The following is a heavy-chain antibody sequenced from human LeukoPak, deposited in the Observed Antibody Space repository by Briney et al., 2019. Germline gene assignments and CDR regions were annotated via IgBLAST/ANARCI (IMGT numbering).Heavy chain of an antibody. J-gene: IGHJ4*02. CDR2: ISTSSSYI. CDR3: ARDLSVTTEDY. Sequence: GGSLRLSCAASGFTFSSYSMNWVRQAPGKGLEWVSFISTSSSYIYYADSVKGRFTISRDNAKNSLYLQMNSLRAEDTAVYYCARDLSVTTEDYWGQGTLVTVSS. V-gene: IGHV3-21*01. CDR1: GFTFSSYS. D-gene: IGHD4-17*01.